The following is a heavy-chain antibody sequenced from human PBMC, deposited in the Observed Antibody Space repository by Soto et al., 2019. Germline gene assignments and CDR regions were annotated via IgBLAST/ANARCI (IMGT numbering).Heavy chain of an antibody. CDR3: ARHYYDSSGSNVYFQH. J-gene: IGHJ1*01. Sequence: SESRSHSSTVSGGSVSRYYRRLIRQRLGKGLEWIGYIYYSGSTNYNPSLKSRVSISVDTSKNQFSLKLSSVTAADTAVYYCARHYYDSSGSNVYFQHWGQGTLVTVS. V-gene: IGHV4-59*02. D-gene: IGHD3-22*01. CDR1: GGSVSRYY. CDR2: IYYSGST.